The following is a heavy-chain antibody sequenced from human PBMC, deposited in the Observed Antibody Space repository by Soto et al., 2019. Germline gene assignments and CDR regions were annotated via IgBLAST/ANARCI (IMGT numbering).Heavy chain of an antibody. J-gene: IGHJ4*02. CDR3: ARGPTVVIDYYFDH. Sequence: EVQLVDSGGDLVQPGGSLRLSCVASGFTFSAYEMNLVRQAPGKGLEWVSYISSSGDTIYYADSVRGRFTISRDNAKNLLYLQMNSLRAEDTAVYYCARGPTVVIDYYFDHWGQGTLVTVSS. CDR1: GFTFSAYE. V-gene: IGHV3-48*03. D-gene: IGHD4-17*01. CDR2: ISSSGDTI.